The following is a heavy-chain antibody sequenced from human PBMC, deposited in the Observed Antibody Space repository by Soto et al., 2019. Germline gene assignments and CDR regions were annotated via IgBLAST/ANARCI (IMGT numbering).Heavy chain of an antibody. CDR2: IDWDDDK. V-gene: IGHV2-70*01. D-gene: IGHD3-9*01. CDR1: GFSPSTSGMC. CDR3: ARIRSPYYDILTGYSAPRGWFDP. Sequence: SGPTLVNPTQTLTLTCTFSGFSPSTSGMCVSWIRQPPGKALEWLALIDWDDDKYYSTSLKTRLTISKDTSKNQVVLTMTNMDPVDTATYYCARIRSPYYDILTGYSAPRGWFDPWGQGTLVTVSS. J-gene: IGHJ5*02.